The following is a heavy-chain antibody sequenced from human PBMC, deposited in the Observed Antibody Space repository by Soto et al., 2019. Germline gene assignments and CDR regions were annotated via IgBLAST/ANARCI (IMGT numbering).Heavy chain of an antibody. CDR2: IVVGSGNI. J-gene: IGHJ6*02. CDR1: GITFSTSA. Sequence: QLVQSGPEVRKPGTSVKVSCKASGITFSTSAVQWVRQARGQGLEWIGWIVVGSGNINFARKFQGTVTLTRYVSTSTAYMELARLTSEDTALYFCAADHLYRMDVWGQGTTVNVSS. CDR3: AADHLYRMDV. V-gene: IGHV1-58*01.